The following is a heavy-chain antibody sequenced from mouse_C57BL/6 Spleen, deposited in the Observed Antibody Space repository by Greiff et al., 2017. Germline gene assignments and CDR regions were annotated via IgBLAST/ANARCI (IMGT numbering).Heavy chain of an antibody. CDR2: IWWDDDK. Sequence: QVTLKESGPGILQPSQTLSLTCSFSGFSLSTFGMGVGWIRQPSGKGLEWLAHIWWDDDKYYNPALKSRLTISKDTSKNQVFLKIANVDTADTATYYCARILYYDYDEAYAMDYWGQGTSVTVSS. J-gene: IGHJ4*01. D-gene: IGHD2-4*01. CDR3: ARILYYDYDEAYAMDY. V-gene: IGHV8-8*01. CDR1: GFSLSTFGMG.